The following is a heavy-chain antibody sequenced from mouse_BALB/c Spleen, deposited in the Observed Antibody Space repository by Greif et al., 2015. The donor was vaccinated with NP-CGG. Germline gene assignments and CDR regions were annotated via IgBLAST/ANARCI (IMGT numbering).Heavy chain of an antibody. CDR3: ARGAWFAY. CDR2: IDPANGNT. Sequence: EVKVVDSGAELVKPGASVKLSCTASGFNIKDTYMHWVKQRPEQGLEWIGRIDPANGNTKYDPKFQGKATITADTSSNTAYLQLSSLTSEDTAVYYCARGAWFAYWGQGTLVTVSA. V-gene: IGHV14-3*02. J-gene: IGHJ3*01. CDR1: GFNIKDTY.